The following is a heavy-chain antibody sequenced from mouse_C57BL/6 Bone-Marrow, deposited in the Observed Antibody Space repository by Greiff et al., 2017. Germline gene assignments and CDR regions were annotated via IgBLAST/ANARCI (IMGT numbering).Heavy chain of an antibody. CDR1: GFTFSDYG. CDR3: AKGSSSNYYAMDY. Sequence: EVKLVESGGGLVKPGGSLKLSCAASGFTFSDYGMHWVRQAPEKGLEWVAYISSGSSTIYYADTVKGRFTISRDNAKNTLFLQMTSLRSEDTAMYYCAKGSSSNYYAMDYWGQGTSVTGSS. D-gene: IGHD1-1*01. CDR2: ISSGSSTI. V-gene: IGHV5-17*01. J-gene: IGHJ4*01.